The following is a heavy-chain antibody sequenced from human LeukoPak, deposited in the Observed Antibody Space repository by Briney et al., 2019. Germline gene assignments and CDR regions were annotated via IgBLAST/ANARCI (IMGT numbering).Heavy chain of an antibody. V-gene: IGHV4-39*01. CDR1: GGSISSGGYC. CDR3: ARSYGGHSVCDAFDI. CDR2: IYYSGST. D-gene: IGHD4-23*01. Sequence: PSETLSLTCTVSGGSISSGGYCWSWIRQPPGKGLEWIGTIYYSGSTYYNPSLKSRVTISVDTSKNQFSLKLTSVTAADTAVYYCARSYGGHSVCDAFDIWGQGTMVTVSS. J-gene: IGHJ3*02.